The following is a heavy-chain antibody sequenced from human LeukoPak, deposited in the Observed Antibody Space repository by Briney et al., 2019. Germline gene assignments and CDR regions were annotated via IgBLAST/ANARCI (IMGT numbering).Heavy chain of an antibody. D-gene: IGHD4-11*01. CDR2: IKQDGSDK. V-gene: IGHV3-7*03. J-gene: IGHJ4*02. CDR1: GFTFSNYW. CDR3: ARGRLQYDY. Sequence: GGSLRLSCAASGFTFSNYWMTWVRQAPGKGLEWVAHIKQDGSDKYYVDSVKGRFTISRDNAKNSLSLQMNSLRAEDTAMYYCARGRLQYDYWGQGTLVTVSS.